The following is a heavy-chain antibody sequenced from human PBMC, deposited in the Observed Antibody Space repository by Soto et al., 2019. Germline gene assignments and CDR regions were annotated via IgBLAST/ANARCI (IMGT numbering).Heavy chain of an antibody. CDR2: IYSGGST. CDR1: GFTVSSNY. D-gene: IGHD3-10*01. CDR3: ARDLWGSGSPPTSYMDV. J-gene: IGHJ6*03. V-gene: IGHV3-66*01. Sequence: EVQLVESGGGLVQPGGSLRLSCAASGFTVSSNYMSWVRQAPGKGLEWVSVIYSGGSTYYADSVKGRFTISRDNFKNTLYLQMNSLRAEDTAVYYCARDLWGSGSPPTSYMDVWGKGTTVTVSS.